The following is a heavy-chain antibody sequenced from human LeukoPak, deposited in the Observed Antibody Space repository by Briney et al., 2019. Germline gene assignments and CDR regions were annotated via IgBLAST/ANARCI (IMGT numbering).Heavy chain of an antibody. CDR3: ALATTVPDRAGIFDC. CDR1: GGSINRYY. Sequence: SETLSLTCAVAGGSINRYYWSWIRQPPGKGLEFIGYSHYSGTTNYNPALKSRVPIYVEASKNQFSLKLTSVTAADSALYYCALATTVPDRAGIFDCWGLGTLVTVSS. CDR2: SHYSGTT. D-gene: IGHD4-17*01. J-gene: IGHJ4*02. V-gene: IGHV4-59*12.